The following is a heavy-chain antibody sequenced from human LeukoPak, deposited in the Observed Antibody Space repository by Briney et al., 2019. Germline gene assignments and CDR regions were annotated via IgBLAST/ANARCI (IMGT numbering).Heavy chain of an antibody. CDR1: GFTFSSYS. D-gene: IGHD3-10*01. CDR2: ISSSSSTI. CDR3: ASSTGSPGAFDI. J-gene: IGHJ3*02. Sequence: GGSLRLSCAASGFTFSSYSMNWVRQAPGKGLEWVSYISSSSSTIYYADSVKGRFTISRDNAKNSLYLQMNSLRAEDTAVYYCASSTGSPGAFDIWGQGTMVTVSS. V-gene: IGHV3-48*04.